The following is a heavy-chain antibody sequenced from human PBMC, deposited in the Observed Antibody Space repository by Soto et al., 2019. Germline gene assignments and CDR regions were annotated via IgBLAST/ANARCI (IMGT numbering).Heavy chain of an antibody. V-gene: IGHV1-69*13. J-gene: IGHJ4*02. CDR1: GGTFSTYG. CDR3: ARDFDSYYGGNSLSLDY. D-gene: IGHD4-17*01. Sequence: QVQLVQSGAEVKKPGSSVKVSCKASGGTFSTYGMNWVRLAPGQGLEWMGGIIPKFGTTNYAQKFQGIVTITPDESTNTPYLDLNCLRSEDTVVYFCARDFDSYYGGNSLSLDYWGQGTLVTVSS. CDR2: IIPKFGTT.